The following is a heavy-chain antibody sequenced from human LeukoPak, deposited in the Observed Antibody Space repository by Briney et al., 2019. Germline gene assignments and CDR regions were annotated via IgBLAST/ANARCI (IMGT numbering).Heavy chain of an antibody. V-gene: IGHV3-74*01. CDR1: GFTSSRYW. CDR3: ARDSCSGGTCYFAY. J-gene: IGHJ4*02. D-gene: IGHD2-15*01. CDR2: INSDGSST. Sequence: PGGSLRLSCAVSGFTSSRYWMHWVRQAPGKGFMWVSRINSDGSSTSYADSVKGRFTIFRDNAKNTVNLQMNSLRAEDTAVYYCARDSCSGGTCYFAYWGQGTLVTVSS.